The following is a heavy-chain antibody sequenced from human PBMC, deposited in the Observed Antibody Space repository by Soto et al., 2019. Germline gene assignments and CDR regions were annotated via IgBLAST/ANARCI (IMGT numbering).Heavy chain of an antibody. CDR2: ISYDGSNK. V-gene: IGHV3-30*03. Sequence: QVQLVESGGGVVQPGRSLRLSCAASGFTFSSYGMHWVRQAPGKGLEWVAVISYDGSNKYYADSVKGRFTISRDNSKNTLYLQMNSLRAEETAVYYCARVDVEMATIGGVDYWGQGTLVTVSS. CDR3: ARVDVEMATIGGVDY. J-gene: IGHJ4*02. D-gene: IGHD5-12*01. CDR1: GFTFSSYG.